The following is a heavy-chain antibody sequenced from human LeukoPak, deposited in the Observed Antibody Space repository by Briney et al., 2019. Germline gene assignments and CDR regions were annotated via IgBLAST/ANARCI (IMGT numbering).Heavy chain of an antibody. CDR2: ISDSGGST. CDR1: GFTLSSYA. V-gene: IGHV3-23*01. CDR3: AKSKFSYETSGYNY. D-gene: IGHD3-22*01. J-gene: IGHJ4*02. Sequence: GGPLRLSCAASGFTLSSYAMSWVRQAPGKGLEWVSHISDSGGSTYYSDSVKGRFTISRDSSKNTLYLQMNSLRAEDTAVYYCAKSKFSYETSGYNYWGQGTLVTVSS.